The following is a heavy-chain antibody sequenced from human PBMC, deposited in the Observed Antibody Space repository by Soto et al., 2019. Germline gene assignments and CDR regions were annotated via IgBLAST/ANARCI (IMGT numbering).Heavy chain of an antibody. CDR2: IWYDGSNK. V-gene: IGHV3-33*01. CDR1: GFIFSNYG. J-gene: IGHJ6*02. CDR3: ARGTGFYYYDMDV. Sequence: QVQLVESGGGVVQPGRSLRLSCAASGFIFSNYGMHWVRQAPGKGLEWVALIWYDGSNKYYADSVKGRFTISRDNSKNTLYLQMNSLTAEDTAFYYCARGTGFYYYDMDVWGQGTTVTGSS.